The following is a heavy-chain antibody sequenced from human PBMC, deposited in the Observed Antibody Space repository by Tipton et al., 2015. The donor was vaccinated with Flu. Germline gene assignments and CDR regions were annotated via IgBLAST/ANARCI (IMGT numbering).Heavy chain of an antibody. CDR3: TRQVEATTRSSS. CDR1: GGSVSSSDFY. D-gene: IGHD2-15*01. V-gene: IGHV4-39*07. Sequence: TLSLTCTVSGGSVSSSDFYWGWVRQPPGKGPEWIGSIFHSGTTYYDLSLKSRVTISLDTSKNQFSLKMRSVTVADTAVYYCTRQVEATTRSSSWGQGTLVTVSS. CDR2: IFHSGTT. J-gene: IGHJ4*02.